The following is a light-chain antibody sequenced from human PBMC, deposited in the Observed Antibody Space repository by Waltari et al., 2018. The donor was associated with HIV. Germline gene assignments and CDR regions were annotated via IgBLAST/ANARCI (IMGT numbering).Light chain of an antibody. CDR1: SSDVGGYNY. CDR3: SSFADRDGFYVL. J-gene: IGLJ2*01. CDR2: DVT. V-gene: IGLV2-11*01. Sequence: QSALIQPRSVSGSPGQSVTISCTGSSSDVGGYNYVSWYVQHPGKAPKLMIYDVTTRPSGVPDRFSGSKSANTAFLTVSGLQAEDEADYYCSSFADRDGFYVLFGGGTRLTVL.